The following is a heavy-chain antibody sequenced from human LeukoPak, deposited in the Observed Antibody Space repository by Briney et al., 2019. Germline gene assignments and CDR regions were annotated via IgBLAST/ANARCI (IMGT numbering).Heavy chain of an antibody. CDR1: GFTFSSYE. J-gene: IGHJ4*02. CDR2: ISSSGSTI. CDR3: ARDARRIVGATFFDY. D-gene: IGHD1-26*01. Sequence: PGGSLRLSCAASGFTFSSYEMNWIRQAPGKGLEWVSYISSSGSTIYYADSVKGRFTIPRDNAKNSLYLQMNSLRAEDTAVYYCARDARRIVGATFFDYWGQGTLVTVSS. V-gene: IGHV3-48*03.